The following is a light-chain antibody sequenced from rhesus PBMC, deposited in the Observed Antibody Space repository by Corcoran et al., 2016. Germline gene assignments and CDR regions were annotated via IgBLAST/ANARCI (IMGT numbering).Light chain of an antibody. Sequence: DIQMTQSPSSLSASVGDTVTITCRASQSISSWLAWYQQQPGKAPKLLIYKASTLQSGVPSRFRGSGSGTDFTLTISSLQSEDFATYYCQQYSSSPPTFGQGTKVEIK. V-gene: IGKV1-22*01. CDR1: QSISSW. J-gene: IGKJ1*01. CDR2: KAS. CDR3: QQYSSSPPT.